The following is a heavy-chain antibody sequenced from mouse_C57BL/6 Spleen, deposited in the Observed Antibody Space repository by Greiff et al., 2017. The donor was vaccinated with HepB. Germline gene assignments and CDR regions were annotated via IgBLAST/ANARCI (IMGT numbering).Heavy chain of an antibody. V-gene: IGHV7-1*01. Sequence: EVKVVESGGGLVQSGRSLRLSCATSGFTFSDFYMEWVRQAPGKGLEWIAASRNKANDYTTEYSASVKGRFIVSRDTSQSILYLQMNALRAEDTAIYYCARDPLYYYGSTGAMDYWGQGTSVTVSS. CDR3: ARDPLYYYGSTGAMDY. CDR1: GFTFSDFY. J-gene: IGHJ4*01. CDR2: SRNKANDYTT. D-gene: IGHD1-1*01.